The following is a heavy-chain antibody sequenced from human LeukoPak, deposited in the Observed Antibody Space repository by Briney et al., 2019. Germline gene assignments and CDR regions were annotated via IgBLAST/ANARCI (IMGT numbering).Heavy chain of an antibody. Sequence: SETLSLTCTVSGGSISSSSYYWGWIRQPPGKGVEWIESIYYSGSTYYNPSLKSRVTISVDTSKNQFSLKLSSVTAADTAVYYCASVVTILYYYYYMDVWGKGTTVTVSS. CDR1: GGSISSSSYY. J-gene: IGHJ6*03. D-gene: IGHD3-3*01. CDR2: IYYSGST. CDR3: ASVVTILYYYYYMDV. V-gene: IGHV4-39*01.